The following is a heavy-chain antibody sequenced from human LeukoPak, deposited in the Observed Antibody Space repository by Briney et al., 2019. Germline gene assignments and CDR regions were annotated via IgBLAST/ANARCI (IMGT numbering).Heavy chain of an antibody. Sequence: PSETLSLTCVVYGGSFSGYYWTWIRQPPGKGLEWIGDVNHSGSTNYNPSLESRVTISVDTSKNQFSLKLSSVTAADTAVYYCARGRNYYDSSGYYGRAWYFDLWGRGTLVTVSS. J-gene: IGHJ2*01. D-gene: IGHD3-22*01. V-gene: IGHV4-34*01. CDR3: ARGRNYYDSSGYYGRAWYFDL. CDR1: GGSFSGYY. CDR2: VNHSGST.